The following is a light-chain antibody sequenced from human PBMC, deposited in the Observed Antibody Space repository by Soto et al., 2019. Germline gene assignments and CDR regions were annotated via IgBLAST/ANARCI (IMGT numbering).Light chain of an antibody. Sequence: DIEMTQSTSSVSASVGDRVTITCRASQGISSWLAWYQQKPGKAPKLLVYAASNLENGVPSRSSGSGSGTEYTLTISSLQPEDFATYYCEQVNSFPITYGQGTRLEF. CDR3: EQVNSFPIT. CDR2: AAS. V-gene: IGKV1-12*01. CDR1: QGISSW. J-gene: IGKJ5*01.